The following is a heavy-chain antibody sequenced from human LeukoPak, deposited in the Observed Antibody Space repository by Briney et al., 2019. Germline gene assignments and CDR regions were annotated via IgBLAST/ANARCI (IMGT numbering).Heavy chain of an antibody. V-gene: IGHV3-11*01. CDR1: GGSIRSSYYY. Sequence: LSLTCTVSGGSIRSSYYYWGWIRQPPGKGLEWVSYISSSGSTIYYADSVKGRFTISRDNAKNSLYLQMNSLRAEDTAVYYCARVFWGYYDFWSGYYTGEYYFDYWGQGTLVTVSS. CDR3: ARVFWGYYDFWSGYYTGEYYFDY. CDR2: ISSSGSTI. J-gene: IGHJ4*02. D-gene: IGHD3-3*01.